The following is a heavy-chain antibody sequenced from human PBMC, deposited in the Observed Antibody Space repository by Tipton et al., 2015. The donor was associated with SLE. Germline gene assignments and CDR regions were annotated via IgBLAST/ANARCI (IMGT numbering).Heavy chain of an antibody. V-gene: IGHV4-38-2*01. Sequence: LSLTCAVSGYSISSGYYWGWIRQPPGKGLEWIGSIYHSGSTYYNPSLKSRVTISVDTSKNQFSLKVSSVTAADTALYYCARGKGGAFFDYWGQGTLVTVSS. CDR2: IYHSGST. D-gene: IGHD1-26*01. CDR3: ARGKGGAFFDY. J-gene: IGHJ4*02. CDR1: GYSISSGYY.